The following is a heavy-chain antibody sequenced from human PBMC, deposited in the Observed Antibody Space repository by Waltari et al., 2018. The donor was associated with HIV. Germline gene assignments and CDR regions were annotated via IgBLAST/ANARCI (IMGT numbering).Heavy chain of an antibody. D-gene: IGHD3-10*01. CDR3: ASGRETMGVDFEC. J-gene: IGHJ4*02. CDR1: GESFTS. Sequence: QVRLVHSGADVKKPGSSVTVACKASGESFTSQHFFIRHSFNWVRQAPGRGLEWVGRVIPMLPSQNYAREFQGRVTVTEDKATRTAYMEVSGMRSYDTAVYYWASGRETMGVDFECWGQGTV. V-gene: IGHV1-69*08. CDR2: VIPMLPSQ.